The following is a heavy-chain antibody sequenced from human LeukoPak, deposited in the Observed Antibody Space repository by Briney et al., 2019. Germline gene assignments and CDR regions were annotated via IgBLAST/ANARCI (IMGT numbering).Heavy chain of an antibody. CDR2: ISGSGGNT. V-gene: IGHV3-23*01. J-gene: IGHJ4*02. CDR3: TRFGDYGEY. Sequence: PGGSLRLSCAASGFTFNYSAMSWVRQAPGKGLEWVSAISGSGGNTYYADSVKGRFTISRDNSKNTLYLQMNSLRAEDSALYYCTRFGDYGEYWGQGTLVTVSS. CDR1: GFTFNYSA. D-gene: IGHD3-10*01.